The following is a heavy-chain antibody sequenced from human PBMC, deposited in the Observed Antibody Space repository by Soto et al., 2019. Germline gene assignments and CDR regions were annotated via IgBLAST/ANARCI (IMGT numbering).Heavy chain of an antibody. CDR1: GGTFSSYA. J-gene: IGHJ6*02. CDR2: IIPIFGTA. Sequence: QVQLVQSGAEVKKPGSSVKVSCKASGGTFSSYAISWVRQAPGQGLEWMGGIIPIFGTANYAQKFQGRVTITADXPTLTXXMELSSLGSEDTAVYYCARRGYSYGYSSDGSGMDVWGQGTTVTVSS. V-gene: IGHV1-69*12. D-gene: IGHD5-18*01. CDR3: ARRGYSYGYSSDGSGMDV.